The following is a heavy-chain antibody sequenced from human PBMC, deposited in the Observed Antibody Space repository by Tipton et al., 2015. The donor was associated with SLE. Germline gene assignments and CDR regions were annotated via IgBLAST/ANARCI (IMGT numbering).Heavy chain of an antibody. CDR1: GFPFSIHC. D-gene: IGHD5-12*01. V-gene: IGHV3-74*01. Sequence: SLRLSCAASGFPFSIHCMHWVRQAPEKGLLWVSRIIDDGSGANYADSVKGRFTISRDNAKNSLYLQMNSLRAEDTAVYYCARDLATSFDYWGQGTLVNVSS. CDR2: IIDDGSGA. J-gene: IGHJ4*02. CDR3: ARDLATSFDY.